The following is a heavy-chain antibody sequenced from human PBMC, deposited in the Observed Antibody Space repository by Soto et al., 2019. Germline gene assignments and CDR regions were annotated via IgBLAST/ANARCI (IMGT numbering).Heavy chain of an antibody. CDR2: IIPIFGTA. CDR3: ARDNPRYGDYFDY. J-gene: IGHJ4*02. V-gene: IGHV1-69*13. D-gene: IGHD4-17*01. Sequence: SVKVSCKASGGTFSSYAISWVRQAPGQGLEWMGGIIPIFGTANYAQRFQGRVKITADESTRTAYMELSSLRSEDTAVYYCARDNPRYGDYFDYWGQGTLVTVSS. CDR1: GGTFSSYA.